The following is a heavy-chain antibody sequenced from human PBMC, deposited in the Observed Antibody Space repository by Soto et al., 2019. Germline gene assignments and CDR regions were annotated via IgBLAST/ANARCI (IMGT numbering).Heavy chain of an antibody. J-gene: IGHJ6*02. Sequence: VASVKVSCKAFGYTFTIYYIHWVRQAPGQGLEWMGVINTSGGSPTYAQKFQDRVTMTRDTSTSTVYMELSSLRSEDTAVYYCARGGRHSDYYYYYGMDVSGQGTTVTVSS. CDR2: INTSGGSP. CDR1: GYTFTIYY. CDR3: ARGGRHSDYYYYYGMDV. D-gene: IGHD6-25*01. V-gene: IGHV1-46*01.